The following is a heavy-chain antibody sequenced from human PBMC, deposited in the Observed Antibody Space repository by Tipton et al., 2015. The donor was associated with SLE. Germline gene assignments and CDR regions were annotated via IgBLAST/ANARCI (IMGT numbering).Heavy chain of an antibody. D-gene: IGHD6-19*01. CDR2: IYTSGTT. V-gene: IGHV4-61*09. CDR1: GDSITSGTYY. Sequence: TLSLTCTVSGDSITSGTYYWTWIRQPAGKGLEWIGHIYTSGTTNYNPSLKSRVTISLDTSNNQFSLNLNSVAAADTAVYYCARGPTPPFGSGWYSVDYWGQGALGTVSS. CDR3: ARGPTPPFGSGWYSVDY. J-gene: IGHJ4*02.